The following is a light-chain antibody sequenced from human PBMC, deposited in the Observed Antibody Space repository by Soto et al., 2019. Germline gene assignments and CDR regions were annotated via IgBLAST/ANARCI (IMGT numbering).Light chain of an antibody. J-gene: IGLJ1*01. V-gene: IGLV1-40*01. CDR2: GNS. CDR3: QSYDSSLSVLYV. CDR1: SSNIGAGYD. Sequence: QSVLTQPPSVSGAPGQRVTISCTGSSSNIGAGYDVHWCQQLPGTAPKVLIYGNSDRPSGVPDRFSGSKSGTSASLAITGLQAEDEADYYCQSYDSSLSVLYVFGTGTKLTVL.